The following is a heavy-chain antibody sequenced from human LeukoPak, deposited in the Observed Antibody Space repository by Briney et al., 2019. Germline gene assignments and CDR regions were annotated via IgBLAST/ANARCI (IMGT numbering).Heavy chain of an antibody. CDR1: RGSISSGGYY. J-gene: IGHJ5*02. V-gene: IGHV4-31*03. CDR3: ARWSRSYRMFDP. Sequence: PSETLSLTCTVSRGSISSGGYYWSWIRQHPGKGLEWIGYIYYSGSTYYNPSLKSRVTISVDTSKNQFSLKLSSVTAADTAVYYCARWSRSYRMFDPWGQGTLVTVSS. D-gene: IGHD3-16*02. CDR2: IYYSGST.